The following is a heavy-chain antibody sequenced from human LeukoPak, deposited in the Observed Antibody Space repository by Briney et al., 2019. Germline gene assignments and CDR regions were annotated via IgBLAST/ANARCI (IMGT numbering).Heavy chain of an antibody. J-gene: IGHJ3*02. CDR1: GYSISSGYY. Sequence: SETLSLTCAVSGYSISSGYYWGWIRQPPGKGLERIGSIYHSGSTYYNPSLKSRVTISVDTSKNQFSLKLSPVTAADTAVYYCARSSIAVAGTGAFDIWGQGTMVTASS. CDR3: ARSSIAVAGTGAFDI. CDR2: IYHSGST. D-gene: IGHD6-19*01. V-gene: IGHV4-38-2*01.